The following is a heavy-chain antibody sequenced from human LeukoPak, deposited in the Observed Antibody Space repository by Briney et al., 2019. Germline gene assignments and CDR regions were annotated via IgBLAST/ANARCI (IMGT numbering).Heavy chain of an antibody. J-gene: IGHJ5*02. Sequence: SQTLSLTCTVSGGSISSYYWSWIRQPAGKGLEWIGRIYTSGSTNYNPSLKSRVTMSVDTSKNQFSLKLSSVTAADTAVYYCARNGPITMVRGVIIAPLTNNWFDPWGQGTLVTVSS. CDR2: IYTSGST. D-gene: IGHD3-10*01. CDR3: ARNGPITMVRGVIIAPLTNNWFDP. CDR1: GGSISSYY. V-gene: IGHV4-4*07.